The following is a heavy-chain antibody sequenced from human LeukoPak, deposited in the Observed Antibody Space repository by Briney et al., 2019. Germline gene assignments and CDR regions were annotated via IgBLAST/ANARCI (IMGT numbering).Heavy chain of an antibody. CDR1: GFTFSSHI. Sequence: GGSLRLSCAASGFTFSSHIMNWVRQAPGKGLEWVSSISSSSSYIYYADSVKGRFTISRDNAKNSLYLQMNSLRAEDTAVYYCARDGTYYDSIGYYFSVQYYFDYWGQGTLVTVSS. CDR2: ISSSSSYI. J-gene: IGHJ4*02. V-gene: IGHV3-21*01. D-gene: IGHD3-22*01. CDR3: ARDGTYYDSIGYYFSVQYYFDY.